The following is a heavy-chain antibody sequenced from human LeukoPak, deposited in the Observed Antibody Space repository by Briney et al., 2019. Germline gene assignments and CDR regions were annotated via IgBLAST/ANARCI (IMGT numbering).Heavy chain of an antibody. CDR2: IVPNSGGT. Sequence: GASVKVSCKTSGYTFTDYYIHWVRQAPGQGLEWMGWIVPNSGGTNYAQKFRGRVTMTRDTSISTAYMELNRLRYDDTAVYYCATLGATSVDYWGQGTLVTVSS. D-gene: IGHD1-26*01. V-gene: IGHV1-2*02. CDR1: GYTFTDYY. J-gene: IGHJ4*02. CDR3: ATLGATSVDY.